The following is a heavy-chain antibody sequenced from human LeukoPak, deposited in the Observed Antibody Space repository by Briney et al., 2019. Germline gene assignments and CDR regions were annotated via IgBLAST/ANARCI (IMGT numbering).Heavy chain of an antibody. CDR2: VDSSGNT. Sequence: PSETLSLTCSVSVVSMNGYYWSWLRQSAGNRLEWIGHVDSSGNTNYNPSLKSRVTMSVDTSKNQFSLKLSSATAADTAVYYCARDTYYYDSSGYSVLDPWGQGTLVTVSS. J-gene: IGHJ5*02. V-gene: IGHV4-4*07. CDR3: ARDTYYYDSSGYSVLDP. D-gene: IGHD3-22*01. CDR1: VVSMNGYY.